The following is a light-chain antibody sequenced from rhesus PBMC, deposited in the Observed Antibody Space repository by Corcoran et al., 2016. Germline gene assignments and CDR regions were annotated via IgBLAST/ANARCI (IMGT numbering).Light chain of an antibody. V-gene: IGLV2S7*01. Sequence: QAAPTQPPSVSGSPGQSVTISCTGTSSDGGAYNFVTWYQHHPGKVPKLVIYGVRQRPSGVSDRFSGSRSGNTASLTISGLQAEDEADYYCCSYTTSSTFIFASGTRLTVV. CDR2: GVR. CDR3: CSYTTSSTFI. CDR1: SSDGGAYNF. J-gene: IGLJ1*01.